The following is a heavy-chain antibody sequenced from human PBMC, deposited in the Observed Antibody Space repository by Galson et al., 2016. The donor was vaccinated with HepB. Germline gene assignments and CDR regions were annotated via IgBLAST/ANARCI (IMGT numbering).Heavy chain of an antibody. Sequence: SLRLSCAASGFTFSSYGMHWVRQAPGKGLEWVAVISYDGSDKYYADSVKGRFTISRDNSKNTLYLQMNSLRPEDTAVYYCAKDRRYYDSSGYFWEGYYYDGMDVGGKGTTVTVSS. CDR3: AKDRRYYDSSGYFWEGYYYDGMDV. V-gene: IGHV3-30*18. J-gene: IGHJ6*04. CDR1: GFTFSSYG. CDR2: ISYDGSDK. D-gene: IGHD3-22*01.